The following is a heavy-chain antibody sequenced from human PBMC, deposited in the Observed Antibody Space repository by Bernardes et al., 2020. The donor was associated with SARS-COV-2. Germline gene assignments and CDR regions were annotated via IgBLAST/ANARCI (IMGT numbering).Heavy chain of an antibody. CDR3: AKGDLEWELLGSFDH. CDR2: ITDDGSNK. J-gene: IGHJ4*02. D-gene: IGHD1-26*01. CDR1: GFTFSSHA. V-gene: IGHV3-30*18. Sequence: GGSLRLSCAASGFTFSSHAMHWVRQAPGKGLEWVTDITDDGSNKYYGDSVKGRFTISRDNSKNTLYLQMNSLRAEDTAVYYCAKGDLEWELLGSFDHWSPGAMV.